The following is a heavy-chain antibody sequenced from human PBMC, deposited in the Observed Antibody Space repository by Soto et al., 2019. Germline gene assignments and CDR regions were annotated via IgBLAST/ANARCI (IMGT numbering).Heavy chain of an antibody. D-gene: IGHD6-13*01. J-gene: IGHJ4*02. CDR2: ISGDAANI. V-gene: IGHV3-23*01. CDR1: GFTFSNYA. Sequence: EVQLLESGGGLVQPGGSLRLSCAASGFTFSNYAMSWVRQAPGKGLEWVSAISGDAANIYYADSVKGRFTISRDNSKNSLYLQMNSLRAEDTAIYYCAKDTLQSTSRYEYFDHWGQGTLVTVSS. CDR3: AKDTLQSTSRYEYFDH.